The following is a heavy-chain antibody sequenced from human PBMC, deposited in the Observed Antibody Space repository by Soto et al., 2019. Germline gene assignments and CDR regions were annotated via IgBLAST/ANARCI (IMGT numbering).Heavy chain of an antibody. Sequence: SETLSLTCDVFGGSISSNNWWSWVRQPPGKGLEWIGEIYHSGSTNYNPSLKSRVTISVDKSKNQFSLNLYSVTAADTAVYYCARYRSYFGGNYFDYWGQGTLVTV. CDR2: IYHSGST. V-gene: IGHV4-4*02. CDR1: GGSISSNNW. J-gene: IGHJ4*02. CDR3: ARYRSYFGGNYFDY. D-gene: IGHD6-6*01.